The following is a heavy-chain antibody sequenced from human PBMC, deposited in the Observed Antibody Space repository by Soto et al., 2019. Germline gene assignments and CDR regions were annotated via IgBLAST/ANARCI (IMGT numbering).Heavy chain of an antibody. CDR2: INAGNGNT. CDR3: ARADYYYYGMDV. Sequence: ASVKVSCKASGYTFTSYAMHWVRQAPGQRLEWMGWINAGNGNTKYSQKFQGRVTITRDTSASTAYMELSSLRSEDTAVYYCARADYYYYGMDVWGQGTTVTVSS. J-gene: IGHJ6*02. CDR1: GYTFTSYA. V-gene: IGHV1-3*01.